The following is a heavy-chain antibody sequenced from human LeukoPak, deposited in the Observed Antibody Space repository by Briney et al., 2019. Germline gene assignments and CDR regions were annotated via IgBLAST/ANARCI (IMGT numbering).Heavy chain of an antibody. Sequence: ASAKSPCNASGYTFTSYGISWVRQHPGQGLQWMVSISAYNGNTNYPQKLKGRVTITTDTSTNTSYLELKSLRSDDTAVYYCARDYDILAGLEIFDDWGQGRLVTV. CDR3: ARDYDILAGLEIFDD. CDR2: ISAYNGNT. V-gene: IGHV1-18*04. J-gene: IGHJ4*02. D-gene: IGHD3-9*01. CDR1: GYTFTSYG.